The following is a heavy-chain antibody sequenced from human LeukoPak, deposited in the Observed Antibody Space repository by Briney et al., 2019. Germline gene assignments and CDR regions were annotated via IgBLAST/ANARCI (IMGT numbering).Heavy chain of an antibody. J-gene: IGHJ4*02. CDR3: ARGGGSSGYYLDY. Sequence: PSETLSLTCAVYGGSFSGYYWSWIRQPPGKGLEWIGEINHSGSTNYNPSLKSRVTISVDTSKNQFSLKLSSVTAADTAVYYCARGGGSSGYYLDYWGQGTLATVSS. D-gene: IGHD3-22*01. CDR1: GGSFSGYY. CDR2: INHSGST. V-gene: IGHV4-34*01.